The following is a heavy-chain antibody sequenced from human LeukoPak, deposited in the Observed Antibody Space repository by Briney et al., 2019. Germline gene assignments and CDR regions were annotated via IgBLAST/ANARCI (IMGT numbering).Heavy chain of an antibody. CDR2: IWYDGSNK. V-gene: IGHV3-33*01. D-gene: IGHD3-16*01. CDR3: ARSSPGRRRLGANYFDY. J-gene: IGHJ4*02. Sequence: HSGRSLRLSCAASGFTFSSYGMHWVRQAPGKGLEWVAVIWYDGSNKYYADSVKGRFTISRDNSKNTLYLQMNSLRAEDTAVYYCARSSPGRRRLGANYFDYWGQGTLVTVSS. CDR1: GFTFSSYG.